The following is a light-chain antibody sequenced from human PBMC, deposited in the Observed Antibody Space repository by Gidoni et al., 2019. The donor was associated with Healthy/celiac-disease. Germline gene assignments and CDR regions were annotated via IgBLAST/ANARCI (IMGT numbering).Light chain of an antibody. J-gene: IGKJ3*01. CDR1: QSISSY. CDR2: AAS. CDR3: QQSYSLFT. V-gene: IGKV1-39*01. Sequence: DIQMTQSPSSLSASVGDRVTITCRASQSISSYLNWYQQKPGKAPKLLIYAASSLQSGVPSRFSGSGSGTDFTLTISSLQPEDFATYYCQQSYSLFTFGPGTKVEIK.